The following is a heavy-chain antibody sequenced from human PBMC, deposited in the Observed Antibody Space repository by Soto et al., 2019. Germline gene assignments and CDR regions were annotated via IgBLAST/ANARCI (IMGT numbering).Heavy chain of an antibody. CDR2: ISGHTCNT. J-gene: IGHJ4*02. CDR3: ARHRFNYYDDTVYYYFDY. CDR1: GYTFTSYG. D-gene: IGHD3-22*01. Sequence: QVQLVQSGTEVKKPGASVKVSCKTSGYTFTSYGISWVRQAPGQGPEWMGWISGHTCNTNHPQSLQGRDTMTTDTSTNTAYMELRSLTSDDTAVYYCARHRFNYYDDTVYYYFDYWGQGTLVTVSS. V-gene: IGHV1-18*04.